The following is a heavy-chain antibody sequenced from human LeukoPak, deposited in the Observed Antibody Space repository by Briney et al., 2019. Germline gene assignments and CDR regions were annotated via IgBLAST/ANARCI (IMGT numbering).Heavy chain of an antibody. Sequence: SETLSLTCTVSGGSISSSSYYWGWIRQPPGKGLEWIGSIYYSGSTYYNSSLKSRVTISVDTSKNQFSLKLSSVTAADTAVYYCARDSTIISSSWLNWFDPWGQGTLVTVSS. CDR1: GGSISSSSYY. CDR2: IYYSGST. CDR3: ARDSTIISSSWLNWFDP. D-gene: IGHD6-13*01. V-gene: IGHV4-39*02. J-gene: IGHJ5*02.